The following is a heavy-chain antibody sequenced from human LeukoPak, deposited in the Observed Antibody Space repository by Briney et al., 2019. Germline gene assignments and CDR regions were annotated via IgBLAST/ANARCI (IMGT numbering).Heavy chain of an antibody. CDR3: ARDSLTYCGGDCSLAYYYYMDV. V-gene: IGHV3-21*01. CDR1: GFTFSSYH. J-gene: IGHJ6*03. D-gene: IGHD2-21*02. Sequence: GGSLRLSCVVSGFTFSSYHMNWVRQAPGKGLEWVSSISTSSSSSYIYYADSVTGRFTISRDNAKNSLYLQMNSLRAEDTAVYYCARDSLTYCGGDCSLAYYYYMDVWGKGTTVTVSS. CDR2: ISTSSSSSYI.